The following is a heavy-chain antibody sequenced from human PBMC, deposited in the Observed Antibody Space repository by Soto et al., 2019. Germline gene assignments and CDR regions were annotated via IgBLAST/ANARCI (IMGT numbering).Heavy chain of an antibody. J-gene: IGHJ4*02. Sequence: VHLLESGGGLVQPGGSLKLSCATSGVGFSNYGMSWVRQAPGKGLEWVSGISASGDSTYYADTVKGRFTISGDNSKRTLYLQMNSLRAEDTAIYYCATDPRGPDYWGQGTQVTVS. CDR2: ISASGDST. CDR1: GVGFSNYG. V-gene: IGHV3-23*01. CDR3: ATDPRGPDY.